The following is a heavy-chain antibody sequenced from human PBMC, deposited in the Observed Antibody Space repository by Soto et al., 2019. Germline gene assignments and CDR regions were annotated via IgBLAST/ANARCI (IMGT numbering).Heavy chain of an antibody. CDR1: GLIFSSFG. CDR2: IWYDGSNT. J-gene: IGHJ4*02. D-gene: IGHD7-27*01. CDR3: VRDLLGSGGHFDY. Sequence: GGSLRLSCAASGLIFSSFGMHWVRQAPGKGLEWVAHIWYDGSNTYYADSVKGRFTISRDNSRNTVYLQMNSLRAEDTAVYHCVRDLLGSGGHFDYWGQGTPVTVSS. V-gene: IGHV3-33*01.